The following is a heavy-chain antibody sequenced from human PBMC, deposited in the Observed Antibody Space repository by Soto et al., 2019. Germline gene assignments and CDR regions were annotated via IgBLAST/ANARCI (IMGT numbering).Heavy chain of an antibody. CDR3: ARDFVRWLQWTYYFDY. CDR1: GFTFSSYA. D-gene: IGHD5-12*01. Sequence: QVQLVESGGGVVQPGRSLRLSCAASGFTFSSYAMHWVRQAPGKGLEWVAVISYDGSNKYYADSVKGRFTISRDNSKNTLYLQMNSLRAEDTAVYYCARDFVRWLQWTYYFDYWGQGTLVTVSS. V-gene: IGHV3-30-3*01. J-gene: IGHJ4*02. CDR2: ISYDGSNK.